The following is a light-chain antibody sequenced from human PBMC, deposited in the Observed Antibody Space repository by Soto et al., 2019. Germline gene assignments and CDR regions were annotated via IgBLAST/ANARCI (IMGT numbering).Light chain of an antibody. CDR3: KQYGDLQWA. Sequence: TPSPATLSASPGERATPSCRASQAVSSNYLAWYQQKPGQAHRLLISGASGRATGVTDRFSGSGSGTEFTLTIDRMESEDFAVYFCKQYGDLQWALGRGPKVDIK. CDR1: QAVSSNY. J-gene: IGKJ1*01. V-gene: IGKV3-20*01. CDR2: GAS.